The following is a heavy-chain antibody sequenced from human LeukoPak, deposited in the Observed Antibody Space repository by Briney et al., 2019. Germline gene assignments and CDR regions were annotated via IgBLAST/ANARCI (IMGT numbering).Heavy chain of an antibody. J-gene: IGHJ4*02. CDR1: GYTFTGYY. CDR2: INPDSGGT. CDR3: ARGPDSSSWYYRQGWYFDY. D-gene: IGHD6-13*01. Sequence: ASVKVSCKASGYTFTGYYIHWVRQAPGQGLEWMGWINPDSGGTNYAQKFQGRVTITADESTSTAYMELSSLRSEDTAVYYCARGPDSSSWYYRQGWYFDYWGQGTLVTVSS. V-gene: IGHV1-2*02.